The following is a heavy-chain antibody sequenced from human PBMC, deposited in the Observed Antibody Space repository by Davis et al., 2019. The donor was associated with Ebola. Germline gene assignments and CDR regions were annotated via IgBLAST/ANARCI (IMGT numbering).Heavy chain of an antibody. V-gene: IGHV4-34*09. CDR3: AREGPYGDCFDY. CDR1: GGSFSGYY. CDR2: INHSGST. D-gene: IGHD4-17*01. J-gene: IGHJ4*02. Sequence: MPSETLSLTCAVYGGSFSGYYWSWIRQPPGKGLEWIGEINHSGSTNYNPSLKSRVTISVDTSKNQFSLKLSSVTAADTAVYYCAREGPYGDCFDYWGQGTLVTVSS.